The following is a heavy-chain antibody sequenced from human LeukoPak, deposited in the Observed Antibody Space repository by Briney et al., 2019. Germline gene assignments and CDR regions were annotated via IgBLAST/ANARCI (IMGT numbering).Heavy chain of an antibody. CDR1: GFTFSSYA. D-gene: IGHD6-13*01. CDR3: ARDSRYSRKYFDY. J-gene: IGHJ4*02. CDR2: ISSSSSYI. V-gene: IGHV3-21*01. Sequence: GSLRLSCAASGFTFSSYAMSWVRQAPGKGLEWVSSISSSSSYIYYADSVKGRFTISRDNAKNSLYLQMNSLRAEDTAVYYCARDSRYSRKYFDYWGQGTLVTVSS.